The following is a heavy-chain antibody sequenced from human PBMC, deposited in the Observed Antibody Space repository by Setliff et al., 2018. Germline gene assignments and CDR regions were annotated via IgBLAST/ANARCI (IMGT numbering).Heavy chain of an antibody. CDR2: INYYGSIFDDGTTYST. D-gene: IGHD5-12*01. Sequence: PSETLSLTCTVSGGSISNSTFYWGWIRQPPGKGLEWIGSINYYGSIFDDGTTYSTYYNPSLKGRATISIDTSKSQFSLKLSSMTAADTALYYCARNPDFLQYSFDLWGRGTLVTVS. J-gene: IGHJ2*01. CDR3: ARNPDFLQYSFDL. CDR1: GGSISNSTFY. V-gene: IGHV4-39*07.